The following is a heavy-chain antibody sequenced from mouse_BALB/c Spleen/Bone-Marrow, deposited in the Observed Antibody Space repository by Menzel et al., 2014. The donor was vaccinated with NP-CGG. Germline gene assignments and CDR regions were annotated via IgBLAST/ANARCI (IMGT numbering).Heavy chain of an antibody. Sequence: EVQGVESGGGLVKPGGSLKLSCAASGFTFSSYTTSWVRQTPEKRLEWVATITSGGGYTYYPDSVKGRFTISRDNAKSTLYLQMSSLKSEDTAMYYCTRDLYDGYSYYAMDYWGQGTSVTVSS. J-gene: IGHJ4*01. CDR1: GFTFSSYT. CDR2: ITSGGGYT. CDR3: TRDLYDGYSYYAMDY. D-gene: IGHD2-3*01. V-gene: IGHV5-6-4*01.